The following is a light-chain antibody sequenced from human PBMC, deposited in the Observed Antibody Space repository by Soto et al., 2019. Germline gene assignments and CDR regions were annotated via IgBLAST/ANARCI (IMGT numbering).Light chain of an antibody. CDR3: QQYDRYPLT. CDR1: QSVSGW. CDR2: RAS. J-gene: IGKJ4*01. V-gene: IGKV1-5*03. Sequence: DIQMTQSPSILSTSVGDRVTITCRASQSVSGWLAWYQQKPGKAPKLLIYRASSLRSGVPSRFSGSASGTEFTLTISGLQPYDFATYYCQQYDRYPLTFGGGSKVEI.